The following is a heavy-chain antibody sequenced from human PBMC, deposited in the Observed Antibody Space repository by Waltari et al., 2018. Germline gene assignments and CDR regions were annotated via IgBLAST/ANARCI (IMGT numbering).Heavy chain of an antibody. Sequence: EVQLVESGGGLVQPGGSLRLSCAASGFTFSSYAMSWVRQAPGRGLEWVSAISGSGGSTYYEDSVKGRFTISRDNSKNTLYLQMNSLRAEDTAVYYCAKDEGAAAGYYYYYMDVWGKGTTVTVSS. V-gene: IGHV3-23*04. CDR1: GFTFSSYA. CDR3: AKDEGAAAGYYYYYMDV. CDR2: ISGSGGST. J-gene: IGHJ6*03. D-gene: IGHD6-13*01.